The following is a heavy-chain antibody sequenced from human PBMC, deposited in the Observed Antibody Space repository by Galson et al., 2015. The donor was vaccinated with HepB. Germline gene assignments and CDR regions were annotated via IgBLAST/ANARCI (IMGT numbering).Heavy chain of an antibody. Sequence: SVKVSCKASGYTFTGYYMHWVQQAPGQGLEWMGRINPNSGGTNYAQTIQGRVTMTRDTSISTAYMELNRLRSDDTAVYYCARVYIPRAHTYVYGMDVWGQGTTVTVSS. D-gene: IGHD1-1*01. CDR1: GYTFTGYY. CDR3: ARVYIPRAHTYVYGMDV. V-gene: IGHV1-2*06. CDR2: INPNSGGT. J-gene: IGHJ6*02.